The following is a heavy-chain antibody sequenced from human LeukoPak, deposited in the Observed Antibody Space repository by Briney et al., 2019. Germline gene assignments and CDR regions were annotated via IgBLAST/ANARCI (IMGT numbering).Heavy chain of an antibody. V-gene: IGHV3-23*01. Sequence: GGSLRLSCAASGFTFSTFAMIWVRQPPGKGLEWVSSIFPSGGEIHYADSVRGRFTISRDNSKNTLYLQMNSLRAEDTAIYYCARSFGYGVDAFDIWGQGTMVTVSS. J-gene: IGHJ3*02. D-gene: IGHD5-18*01. CDR3: ARSFGYGVDAFDI. CDR1: GFTFSTFA. CDR2: IFPSGGEI.